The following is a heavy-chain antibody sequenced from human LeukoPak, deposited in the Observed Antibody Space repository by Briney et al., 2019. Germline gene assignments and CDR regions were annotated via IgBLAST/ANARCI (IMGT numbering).Heavy chain of an antibody. J-gene: IGHJ5*02. CDR1: GYTFTSYG. CDR2: ISAYNGNT. CDR3: AREILWIHLFDP. V-gene: IGHV1-18*01. D-gene: IGHD5-18*01. Sequence: ASVKVSCKASGYTFTSYGISWVRQAPGQGLEWMGWISAYNGNTNYAQKLQGRVTMTTDTSASTAYMELSSLRSEDTAVYYCAREILWIHLFDPWGQGTLVTVSS.